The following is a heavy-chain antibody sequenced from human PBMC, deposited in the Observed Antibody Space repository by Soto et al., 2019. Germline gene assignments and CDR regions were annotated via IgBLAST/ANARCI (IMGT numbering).Heavy chain of an antibody. CDR2: IYYSGST. Sequence: KPXETLSLTCTVSGCSISSGDYYWSWIRQPPGKGLEWIGYIYYSGSTYYNPSLKSRVTISVDTSKNQFSLKLSSVTAADTAVYYCARDTPTGSGMDAWGQGTTVTVSS. D-gene: IGHD6-25*01. CDR3: ARDTPTGSGMDA. CDR1: GCSISSGDYY. J-gene: IGHJ6*02. V-gene: IGHV4-30-4*01.